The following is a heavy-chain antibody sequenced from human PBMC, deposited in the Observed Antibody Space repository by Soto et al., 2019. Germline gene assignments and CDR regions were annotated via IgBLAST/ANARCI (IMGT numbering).Heavy chain of an antibody. J-gene: IGHJ3*02. CDR2: IYPGDSDT. CDR1: GYSFTSYW. CDR3: ARAADVLRYFDWAVPGVDI. V-gene: IGHV5-51*01. Sequence: PGESLKISCKGSGYSFTSYWIGWVRQMPGKGLEWMGIIYPGDSDTRYSPSFQGQVTISADKSISTAYLQWSSLKASDTAMYYCARAADVLRYFDWAVPGVDIWGQGTMVTLS. D-gene: IGHD3-9*01.